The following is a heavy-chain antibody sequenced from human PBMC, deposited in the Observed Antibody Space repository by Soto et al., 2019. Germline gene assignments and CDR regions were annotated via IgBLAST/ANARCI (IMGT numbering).Heavy chain of an antibody. CDR2: ISGSDGDT. Sequence: EVQLLESGGGLVQPGGSLRLSCAASGFTFSTYAMTWVRQAPGKGLEWVSGISGSDGDTYYADSVKGRFTFSRDNSKNTLYLAMNSLRAEDTALYYCAKHLQYFGDWGQGTLVTVSS. CDR3: AKHLQYFGD. V-gene: IGHV3-23*01. CDR1: GFTFSTYA. J-gene: IGHJ4*02.